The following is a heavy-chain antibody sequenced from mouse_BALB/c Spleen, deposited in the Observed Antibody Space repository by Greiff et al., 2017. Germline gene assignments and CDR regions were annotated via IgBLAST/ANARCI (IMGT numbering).Heavy chain of an antibody. CDR1: GFSLTSYG. V-gene: IGHV2-2*02. D-gene: IGHD2-1*01. CDR2: IWSGGST. CDR3: ARNDRGNLPLDY. J-gene: IGHJ2*01. Sequence: VQGVESGPGLVQPSQSLSITCTVSGFSLTSYGVHWVRQSPGKGLEWLGVIWSGGSTDYNAAFISRLSISKDNSKSQVFFKMNSLQANDTAIYYCARNDRGNLPLDYWGQGTTLTVSS.